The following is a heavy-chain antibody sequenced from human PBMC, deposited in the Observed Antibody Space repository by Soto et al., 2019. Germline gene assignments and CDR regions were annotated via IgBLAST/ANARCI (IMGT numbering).Heavy chain of an antibody. J-gene: IGHJ6*02. CDR1: GGTFSSYA. V-gene: IGHV1-69*13. Sequence: SVKVSCKASGGTFSSYAISWVRQAPGQGLEWMGGIIPIFGTANYAQKFQGRVTITADESTSTAYMELSSLRSEDTAVYYCARFSVVVNPNYYGMDVWGQGTTVTVSS. CDR2: IIPIFGTA. CDR3: ARFSVVVNPNYYGMDV. D-gene: IGHD2-2*01.